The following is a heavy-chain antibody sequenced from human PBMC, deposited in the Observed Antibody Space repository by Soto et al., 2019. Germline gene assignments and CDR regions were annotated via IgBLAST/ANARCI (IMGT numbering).Heavy chain of an antibody. J-gene: IGHJ4*02. D-gene: IGHD4-17*01. Sequence: GGSLRLSCTASGFTFSSYAMSWVRQAPGKGLEWVSAISGSVGSKYYADSVKGRFTISSENSKNTLYLQMNSLRADDSAVYCCPKSPNYGYFDYWGQGTLVTVSS. V-gene: IGHV3-23*01. CDR1: GFTFSSYA. CDR3: PKSPNYGYFDY. CDR2: ISGSVGSK.